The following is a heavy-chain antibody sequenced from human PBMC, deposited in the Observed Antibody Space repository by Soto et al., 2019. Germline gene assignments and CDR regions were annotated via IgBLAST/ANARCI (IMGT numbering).Heavy chain of an antibody. D-gene: IGHD4-17*01. Sequence: QVQLQESGPGLVKPSETLSLTCTASGGSISSYYLSWIRQLPGKGLERIGFIYYSGSTNYNPSLKCRVTLSVDTSKNQFFLKLSSVTAADTAVYYCARVVRVGDYGASAYYGMDVWGQGTTVTVSS. CDR1: GGSISSYY. V-gene: IGHV4-59*01. CDR2: IYYSGST. J-gene: IGHJ6*02. CDR3: ARVVRVGDYGASAYYGMDV.